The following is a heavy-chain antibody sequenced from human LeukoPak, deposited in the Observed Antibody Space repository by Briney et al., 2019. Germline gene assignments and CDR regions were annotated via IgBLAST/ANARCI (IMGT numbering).Heavy chain of an antibody. V-gene: IGHV4-59*01. D-gene: IGHD2-15*01. Sequence: SETLSLTCTVSGGSINSYYWSWIRQPPGKGLELIGYIYYSGSTNYNPSLKSRVTISVDTSKNQFSLKLSSVTAADTAVYYCARGRGGGGSSNNWFDPWGQGTLVTVSS. CDR1: GGSINSYY. J-gene: IGHJ5*02. CDR2: IYYSGST. CDR3: ARGRGGGGSSNNWFDP.